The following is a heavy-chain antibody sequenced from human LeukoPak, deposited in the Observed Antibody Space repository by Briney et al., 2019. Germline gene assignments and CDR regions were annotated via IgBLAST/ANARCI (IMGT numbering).Heavy chain of an antibody. CDR1: GGTFSSYA. J-gene: IGHJ4*02. D-gene: IGHD2-2*01. CDR2: IIPIFGTA. V-gene: IGHV1-69*01. Sequence: ASVKVSCKASGGTFSSYAISWVRQAPGQGLEWMGGIIPIFGTANYAQKFQGRVTITADESTSTAYMELCSLRSEDTAVYYCHIVVVPAAAGGPDYWGQGTLVTVSS. CDR3: HIVVVPAAAGGPDY.